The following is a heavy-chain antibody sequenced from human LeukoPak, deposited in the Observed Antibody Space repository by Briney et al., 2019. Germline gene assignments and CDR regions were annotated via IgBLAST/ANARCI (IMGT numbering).Heavy chain of an antibody. CDR2: ISAYNGNT. V-gene: IGHV1-18*01. CDR3: ARNKGYGSGSYYNGIDY. CDR1: GYTFTSYG. Sequence: ASVKVSCKASGYTFTSYGISWVRQAPGQGLEWMGWISAYNGNTNYAQKLQGRVTMTTDTSTSTAYMELRSLRSDDTAVYYCARNKGYGSGSYYNGIDYWGQGTLVTVSS. D-gene: IGHD3-10*01. J-gene: IGHJ4*02.